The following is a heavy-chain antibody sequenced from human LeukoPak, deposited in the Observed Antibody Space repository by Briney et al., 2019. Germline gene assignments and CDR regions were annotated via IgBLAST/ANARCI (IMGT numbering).Heavy chain of an antibody. V-gene: IGHV3-7*01. Sequence: GGSLRLSCAASGFTFSHFWMSWVRQAPEKGLEWVAYIKKTGSETYYVDSVKGRFTITRDNTRNSLFLQMYSLRAEDTAVYFCAREDGYCSGGNCYSYFDSWGQGTLVTVSS. CDR3: AREDGYCSGGNCYSYFDS. CDR1: GFTFSHFW. J-gene: IGHJ4*02. D-gene: IGHD2-15*01. CDR2: IKKTGSET.